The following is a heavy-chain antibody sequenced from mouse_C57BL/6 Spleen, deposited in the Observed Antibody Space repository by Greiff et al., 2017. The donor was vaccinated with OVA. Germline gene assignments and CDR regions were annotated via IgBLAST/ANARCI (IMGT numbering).Heavy chain of an antibody. CDR2: ISYDGSN. J-gene: IGHJ2*01. CDR1: GYSITSGYY. D-gene: IGHD1-1*01. V-gene: IGHV3-6*01. CDR3: AKGGSSPFDY. Sequence: EVKLLESGPGLVKPSQSLSLTCSVSGYSITSGYYWNWIRQFPGNKLEWMGYISYDGSNNYKPSLKNRTSITRDTSKNQFFLKLNSVTTVDTATSYCAKGGSSPFDYWGQGTTLTVSS.